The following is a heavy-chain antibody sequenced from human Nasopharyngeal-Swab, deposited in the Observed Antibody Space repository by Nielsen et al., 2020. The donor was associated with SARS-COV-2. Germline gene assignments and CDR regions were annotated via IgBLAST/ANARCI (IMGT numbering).Heavy chain of an antibody. D-gene: IGHD5-12*01. V-gene: IGHV1-8*01. CDR3: ARGFIVATIFHYYYYMDV. Sequence: ASVKVSCKASGYTFTSYDINWVRQATGQGLEWMGWTNPNSGNTGYAQKFQGRVTMTRNTSISTAYMELSSLRSEDTAVYYCARGFIVATIFHYYYYMDVWGKGTTVTVSS. J-gene: IGHJ6*03. CDR1: GYTFTSYD. CDR2: TNPNSGNT.